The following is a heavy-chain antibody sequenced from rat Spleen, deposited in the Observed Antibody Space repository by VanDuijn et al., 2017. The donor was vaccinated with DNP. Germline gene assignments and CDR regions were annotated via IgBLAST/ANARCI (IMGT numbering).Heavy chain of an antibody. CDR2: ISYDGSNT. D-gene: IGHD1-4*01. CDR3: TRGYSLPGYLDY. Sequence: EVQLVESGGGLVQPGRSLKLSCAASGFTFSNYGMAWVRQTPKRGLEWVASISYDGSNTYYRDSMKDRFTISRDNAKSTLYLQMDSLRSEDTATYYGTRGYSLPGYLDYWGQGVLVTVSS. V-gene: IGHV5-7*01. CDR1: GFTFSNYG. J-gene: IGHJ2*01.